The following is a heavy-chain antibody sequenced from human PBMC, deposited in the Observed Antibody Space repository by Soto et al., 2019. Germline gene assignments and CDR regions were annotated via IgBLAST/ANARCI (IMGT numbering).Heavy chain of an antibody. J-gene: IGHJ4*02. CDR1: GGAIIRYY. CDR3: ARDLMSGLGAIGY. V-gene: IGHV4-59*01. D-gene: IGHD3-10*01. Sequence: SLTLSHTCTVAGGAIIRYYLHWIRKPPGKGLEWIGSVHYSGSTNYNPSLKSQVTISVDTSKNQFSLKVSSVTTADTAVYYCARDLMSGLGAIGYWGQGTLVTVSS. CDR2: VHYSGST.